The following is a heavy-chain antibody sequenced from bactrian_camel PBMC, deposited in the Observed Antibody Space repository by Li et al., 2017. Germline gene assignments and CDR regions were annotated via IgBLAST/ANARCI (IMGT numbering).Heavy chain of an antibody. Sequence: HVQLVESGGDSVQAGGSLRLACLTSGITTSRYCMAWLRKGTGKRREMVAGLYTGSGHTVYADSVKGRFTISQDKAKNTLYLQMNNLRPEDTAMYYCAADTSAGCYGDIERLSAHIGQGTQVTVS. V-gene: IGHV3S1*01. D-gene: IGHD3*01. CDR2: LYTGSGHT. CDR1: GITTSRYC. J-gene: IGHJ4*01.